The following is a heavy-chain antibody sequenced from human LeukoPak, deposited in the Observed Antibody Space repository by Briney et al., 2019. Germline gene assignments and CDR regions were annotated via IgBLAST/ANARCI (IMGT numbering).Heavy chain of an antibody. CDR3: AKELSIAAYYYYYYMDV. Sequence: GGSLRLSCAASGFTFSSYGMHWVRQAPGKGLEWVAFIRYDGSNKYYADSVKGRFTISRDNSKNTLYLQMNSLRAEDTAVYYCAKELSIAAYYYYYYMDVWGKGTTVTISS. CDR1: GFTFSSYG. V-gene: IGHV3-30*02. D-gene: IGHD6-6*01. J-gene: IGHJ6*03. CDR2: IRYDGSNK.